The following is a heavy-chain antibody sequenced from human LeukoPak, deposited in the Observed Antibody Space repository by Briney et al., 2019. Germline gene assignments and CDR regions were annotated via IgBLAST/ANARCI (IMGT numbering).Heavy chain of an antibody. CDR3: ARLRRDGYNYLDY. CDR2: IYYSGST. D-gene: IGHD5-24*01. V-gene: IGHV4-61*01. Sequence: PSETLSLTCTVSGGSVSSGSYYWSWIPEPPGRGLVWIGYIYYSGSTNYNPSLKSRVTISVDTSKNQFSLKLRSVTAADTAVYYCARLRRDGYNYLDYWGQGTLVTVSS. CDR1: GGSVSSGSYY. J-gene: IGHJ4*02.